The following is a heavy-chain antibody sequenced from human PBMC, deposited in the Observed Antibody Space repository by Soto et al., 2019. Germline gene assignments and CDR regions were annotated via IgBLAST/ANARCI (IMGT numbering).Heavy chain of an antibody. Sequence: QLQLQESGPGLVKPSETLSLTCTVSGGSISSSSYYWGWIRQPPGKGLEWIGSIYYSGSTYYNPSLKSRVTISVDTSKNQFSLKLSSVTAADTAVYYCARLGNRLLRSASGDSPPVLLRWLVRFYFDYWGQGTLVTVSS. D-gene: IGHD6-19*01. CDR3: ARLGNRLLRSASGDSPPVLLRWLVRFYFDY. CDR1: GGSISSSSYY. V-gene: IGHV4-39*01. CDR2: IYYSGST. J-gene: IGHJ4*02.